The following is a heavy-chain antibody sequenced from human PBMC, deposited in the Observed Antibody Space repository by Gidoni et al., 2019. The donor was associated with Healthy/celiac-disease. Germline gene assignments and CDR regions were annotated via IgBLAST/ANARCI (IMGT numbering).Heavy chain of an antibody. CDR3: AKNLVVAATLSGMDV. Sequence: EVQLVESGGGLVQPGRSLRRSCAASGFTFDDYAMHWVRKAPGKGLEWGSGISWNSGSIGYADYVKGRFTISRDNAKNSLYLQMNSLRAEDTALYYGAKNLVVAATLSGMDVWGQGTTVTVSS. V-gene: IGHV3-9*01. CDR2: ISWNSGSI. D-gene: IGHD2-15*01. J-gene: IGHJ6*02. CDR1: GFTFDDYA.